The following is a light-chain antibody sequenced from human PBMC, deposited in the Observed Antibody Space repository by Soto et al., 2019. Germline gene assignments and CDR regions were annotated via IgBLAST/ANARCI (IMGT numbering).Light chain of an antibody. CDR2: AAS. Sequence: EIVLTQSPGTLYLSTGERATLSCRASQTFSSNYLAWYQQKPGQAPRLHIYAASTRATAIPGRVSGSGSGTDFALSIRRLEPEDFAVYYCQLEGTSPRPFGQGAKVESK. J-gene: IGKJ1*01. CDR3: QLEGTSPRP. CDR1: QTFSSNY. V-gene: IGKV3-20*01.